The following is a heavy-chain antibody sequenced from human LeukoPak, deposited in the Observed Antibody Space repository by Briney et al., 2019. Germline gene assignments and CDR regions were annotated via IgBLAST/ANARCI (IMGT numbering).Heavy chain of an antibody. J-gene: IGHJ4*02. CDR3: ARVLTPYCSGGSCYLGYFDY. Sequence: GESLQISCKGSGYSFTSYWIGWVRQMPGKGLEWMGIIYPGDSDTRYSPSFQGQVTISADKSISTAYLQWSSLKASDTAMYYCARVLTPYCSGGSCYLGYFDYWGQGTLVTVSS. D-gene: IGHD2-15*01. CDR2: IYPGDSDT. CDR1: GYSFTSYW. V-gene: IGHV5-51*01.